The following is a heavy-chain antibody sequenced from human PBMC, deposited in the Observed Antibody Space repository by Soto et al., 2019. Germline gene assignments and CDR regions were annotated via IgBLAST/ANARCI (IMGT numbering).Heavy chain of an antibody. J-gene: IGHJ4*02. Sequence: EVQLLESGGGLVQPGGSLRLSCAASGFTFSSYAMSWVRQAPGKRLEWVSAISGSGGSTYYADSVKGRFTISRDNSKNTLYLQMNSLRAEDTAVYYCAKDARGYSGYDPKYYFDYWGQGTLVTVSS. D-gene: IGHD5-12*01. CDR3: AKDARGYSGYDPKYYFDY. CDR1: GFTFSSYA. V-gene: IGHV3-23*01. CDR2: ISGSGGST.